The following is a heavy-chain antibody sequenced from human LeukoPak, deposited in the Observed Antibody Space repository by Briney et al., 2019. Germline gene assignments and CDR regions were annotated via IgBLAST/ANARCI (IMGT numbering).Heavy chain of an antibody. V-gene: IGHV3-48*01. J-gene: IGHJ4*02. Sequence: PGGSLRLSCAASGFTFSSYSMTWVRQAPGKGLEWVSYISSSSTIYYADSVKGRFTISRDNAKNSLYLQMNSLRAEDTAVYYCARRSWYVDYWGQGTLVTVSS. CDR2: ISSSSTI. D-gene: IGHD6-13*01. CDR3: ARRSWYVDY. CDR1: GFTFSSYS.